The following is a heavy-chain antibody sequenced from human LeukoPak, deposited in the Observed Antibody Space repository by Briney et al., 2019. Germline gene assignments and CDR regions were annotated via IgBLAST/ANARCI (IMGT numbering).Heavy chain of an antibody. Sequence: GESLKISCKGSGYSFTSYWIGWVRQMPGKGLERMGIIYPGDSDTRYSPSFQGQVTISADKSISTAYLQWSSLKASDTAMYYCARTRTDYGDRLDYWGQGTLVTVSS. D-gene: IGHD4-17*01. CDR3: ARTRTDYGDRLDY. CDR2: IYPGDSDT. J-gene: IGHJ4*02. CDR1: GYSFTSYW. V-gene: IGHV5-51*01.